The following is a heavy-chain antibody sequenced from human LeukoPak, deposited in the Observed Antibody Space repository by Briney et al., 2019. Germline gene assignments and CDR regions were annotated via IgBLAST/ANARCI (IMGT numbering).Heavy chain of an antibody. V-gene: IGHV3-30*03. J-gene: IGHJ4*02. D-gene: IGHD6-13*01. CDR3: ATAKEALSSSWYLSVDY. CDR1: GFTFSSYG. CDR2: ISYDGSYK. Sequence: GRPLRLSCAASGFTFSSYGMHWVRQAPGKGLEWVTVISYDGSYKYYADSVKGRFTISRDNSKNTLYLQMNSLRVEDTAVYYCATAKEALSSSWYLSVDYWGQGTLVTVSS.